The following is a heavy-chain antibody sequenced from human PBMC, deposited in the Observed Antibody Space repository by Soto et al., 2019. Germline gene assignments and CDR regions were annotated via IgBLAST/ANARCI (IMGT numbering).Heavy chain of an antibody. CDR1: GYTFTSYA. Sequence: ASVKVSCKASGYTFTSYAMHWVRQAPGQRLEWMGWINAGNGNTKYSQKFQGRVTITRDTSASTAYMELSSLRSEDTAVYYCASPVQLERRPLYAFDIWGQGTMVTVSS. CDR2: INAGNGNT. V-gene: IGHV1-3*01. CDR3: ASPVQLERRPLYAFDI. D-gene: IGHD1-1*01. J-gene: IGHJ3*02.